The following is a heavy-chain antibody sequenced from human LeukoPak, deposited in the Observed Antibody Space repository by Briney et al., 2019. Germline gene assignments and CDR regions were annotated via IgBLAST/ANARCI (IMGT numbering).Heavy chain of an antibody. V-gene: IGHV3-23*01. Sequence: GGSLRLSCAASGFTLSTYWMHWVRQAPGKGLEWVSAISDSGASTYYADSVKGRFTISRDNSKNTLFLQMNSLRAEDTAVYYCAKDRVVGSTYYFDYWGQGTLVTVSS. CDR2: ISDSGAST. CDR1: GFTLSTYW. J-gene: IGHJ4*02. CDR3: AKDRVVGSTYYFDY. D-gene: IGHD1-26*01.